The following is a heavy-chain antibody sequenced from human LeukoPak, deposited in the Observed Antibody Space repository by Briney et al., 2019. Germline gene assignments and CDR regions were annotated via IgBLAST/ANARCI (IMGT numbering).Heavy chain of an antibody. CDR1: GFTFDDYA. Sequence: GGSLRLSCAASGFTFDDYAMHWVRQAPGKGLEWVSGISWNSGSIGYADSVKGRFTISRDNAKNSLYPQMNSLRAEDTALYYCAKDHGYSYGPFDYWGQGTLVTVSS. J-gene: IGHJ4*02. D-gene: IGHD5-18*01. V-gene: IGHV3-9*01. CDR3: AKDHGYSYGPFDY. CDR2: ISWNSGSI.